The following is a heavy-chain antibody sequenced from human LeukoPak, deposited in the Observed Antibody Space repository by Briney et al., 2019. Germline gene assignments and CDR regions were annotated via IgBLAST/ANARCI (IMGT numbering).Heavy chain of an antibody. CDR1: GFTFSSYG. J-gene: IGHJ4*02. V-gene: IGHV3-30*02. Sequence: PGGSLRLSCAASGFTFSSYGMHWVRQAPGKGLEWVAFIRYDGSNKYYADSVKGRFTISRDNSKNTLYLQMSSLRAEDTAVYYCAKLDSSLWSYFDYWGQGTLVTVSS. CDR3: AKLDSSLWSYFDY. CDR2: IRYDGSNK. D-gene: IGHD3/OR15-3a*01.